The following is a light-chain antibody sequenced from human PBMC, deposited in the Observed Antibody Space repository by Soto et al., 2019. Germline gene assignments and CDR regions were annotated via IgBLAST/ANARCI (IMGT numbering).Light chain of an antibody. CDR3: QVWDRTSNHYV. CDR2: DDS. Sequence: SYELTQPHSVSVAPGQTVRVTCGGKNIGSKSVHWYQQKPGQAPVLVVYDDSDRPSRIPERFSGSNSGNTATLTISRVEAGDEADYHCQVWDRTSNHYVFGSGTKLTVL. CDR1: NIGSKS. J-gene: IGLJ1*01. V-gene: IGLV3-21*02.